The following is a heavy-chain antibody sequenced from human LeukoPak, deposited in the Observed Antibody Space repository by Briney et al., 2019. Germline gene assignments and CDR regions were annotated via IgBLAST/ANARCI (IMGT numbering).Heavy chain of an antibody. V-gene: IGHV4-59*04. CDR3: AKPGIAVAGDYYYYMDV. J-gene: IGHJ6*03. CDR2: IYHSGST. Sequence: KPSETLSLTCTVSGVSISSYYWSWIRQPPGEGLEWIGSIYHSGSTYYNPSLKSRVTISVDTSKNQFSLKLSSVTAADTAVYYCAKPGIAVAGDYYYYMDVWGKGTTVTISS. D-gene: IGHD6-19*01. CDR1: GVSISSYY.